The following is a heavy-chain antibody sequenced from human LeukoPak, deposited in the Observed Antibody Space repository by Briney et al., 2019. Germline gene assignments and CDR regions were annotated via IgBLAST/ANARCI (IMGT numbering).Heavy chain of an antibody. Sequence: GGSLRLSCAASGFTFNSYGMHWVRQAPGKGLEWVAVIWYDGSNKYYADSVKGRFTISRDNSKNTLYLQMNSLRAEDTAVYYCARDYYGSGSPLGYFDYWGQGTLVTVSS. CDR1: GFTFNSYG. V-gene: IGHV3-33*08. CDR3: ARDYYGSGSPLGYFDY. D-gene: IGHD3-10*01. J-gene: IGHJ4*02. CDR2: IWYDGSNK.